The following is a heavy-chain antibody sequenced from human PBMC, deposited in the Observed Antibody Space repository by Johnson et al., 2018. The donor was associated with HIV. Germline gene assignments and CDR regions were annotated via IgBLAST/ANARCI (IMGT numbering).Heavy chain of an antibody. CDR1: GFTFSDYS. CDR2: ISNDGSNT. V-gene: IGHV3-30*01. D-gene: IGHD1-1*01. J-gene: IGHJ3*02. CDR3: ARGYTWNDVSI. Sequence: QEKLVESGGNVVQPGRSQRLSCAASGFTFSDYSMHWVRQAPGKGLEWVAIISNDGSNTYFADSVKGRFTISRDNFKNTVYLQMNSLRTVDTAVYYCARGYTWNDVSIWGQETMVTVSS.